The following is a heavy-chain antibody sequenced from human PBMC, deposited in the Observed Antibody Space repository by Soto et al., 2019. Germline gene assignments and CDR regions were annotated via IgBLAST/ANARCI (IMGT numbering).Heavy chain of an antibody. CDR3: ARDPYNHGDYGYGMDG. D-gene: IGHD3-10*01. CDR2: INQDGSGK. V-gene: IGHV3-7*05. J-gene: IGHJ6*02. Sequence: EVQLVESGGGLVQPGGSLRLSCVVSGFSFSNYWMSWVRQAPGKGLEWVANINQDGSGKVYVDSVKGRFTISRDNAENSLSLQMNSLRAEDAAVYYCARDPYNHGDYGYGMDGWGQGTTVTVSS. CDR1: GFSFSNYW.